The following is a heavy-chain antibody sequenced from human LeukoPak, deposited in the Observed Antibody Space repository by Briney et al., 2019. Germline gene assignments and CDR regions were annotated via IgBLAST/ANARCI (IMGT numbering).Heavy chain of an antibody. Sequence: VASVKVSCKASGYTFTSYGISWVRQAPGQGLEWMGWSSAYNSNTYYAQRLQGRLTMTTDTSTSTAYMELRSLTSNDTAVYYCAREGGSSGWSDYWGQGTLVTVSS. CDR3: AREGGSSGWSDY. J-gene: IGHJ4*02. V-gene: IGHV1-18*01. CDR2: SSAYNSNT. CDR1: GYTFTSYG. D-gene: IGHD6-19*01.